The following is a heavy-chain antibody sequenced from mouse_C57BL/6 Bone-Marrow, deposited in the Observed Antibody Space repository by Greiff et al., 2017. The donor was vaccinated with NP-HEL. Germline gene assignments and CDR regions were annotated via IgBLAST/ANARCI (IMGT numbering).Heavy chain of an antibody. D-gene: IGHD1-1*01. Sequence: VQLQQSGPVLVKPGASVKMSCKASGYTFTDYYMNWVKQSHGKSLEWIGVVNPYNGGPSYNQKFKGKATLTVDKSSSTAYMALNSLTSEDSAVYYCARKFITTVVFDYWGQGTTLTVSS. CDR2: VNPYNGGP. J-gene: IGHJ2*01. CDR3: ARKFITTVVFDY. V-gene: IGHV1-19*01. CDR1: GYTFTDYY.